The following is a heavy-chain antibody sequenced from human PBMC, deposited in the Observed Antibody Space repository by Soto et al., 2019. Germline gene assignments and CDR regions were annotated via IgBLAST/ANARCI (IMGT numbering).Heavy chain of an antibody. CDR1: GGSISSGDYY. D-gene: IGHD6-19*01. V-gene: IGHV4-30-4*01. CDR2: IYYSGST. J-gene: IGHJ4*02. Sequence: QVQLQESGPGLVKPSQTLSLTCTVSGGSISSGDYYWSWIRQPPGKGLEWIGYIYYSGSTYYNPSRKSRVTISVDTSKNQFSLKLSSVTAADTAVYYCAREAGSSGRNFDYWGQGTLVTVSS. CDR3: AREAGSSGRNFDY.